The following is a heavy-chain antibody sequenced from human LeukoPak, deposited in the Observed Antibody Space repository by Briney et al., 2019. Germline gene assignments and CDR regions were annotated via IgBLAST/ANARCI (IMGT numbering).Heavy chain of an antibody. CDR1: GFTISDHY. CDR3: ARGYGRDAFDI. V-gene: IGHV3-72*01. J-gene: IGHJ3*02. D-gene: IGHD3-16*01. CDR2: TRNKANSYTT. Sequence: GGSLRLSCAAPGFTISDHYMDWVRQAPGKGLEWVGRTRNKANSYTTEYAASVKGRFTISRDDSKNSLYLQMNSLKTEDTAVYYCARGYGRDAFDIWGQGTMVTVSS.